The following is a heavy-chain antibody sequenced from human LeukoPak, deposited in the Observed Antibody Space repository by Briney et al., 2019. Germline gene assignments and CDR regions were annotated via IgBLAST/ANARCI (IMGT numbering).Heavy chain of an antibody. CDR3: ARVSIGVGASNFDY. V-gene: IGHV3-21*01. D-gene: IGHD1-26*01. Sequence: NSGGSLRLSCAASGFTFSSYSMNWVRQAPGKGLEWVSSISSSSSYIYYADSVKGRFTISRDNSKNTLYLQMNSLRAEDTAVYYCARVSIGVGASNFDYWGQGTLVTVSS. CDR1: GFTFSSYS. CDR2: ISSSSSYI. J-gene: IGHJ4*02.